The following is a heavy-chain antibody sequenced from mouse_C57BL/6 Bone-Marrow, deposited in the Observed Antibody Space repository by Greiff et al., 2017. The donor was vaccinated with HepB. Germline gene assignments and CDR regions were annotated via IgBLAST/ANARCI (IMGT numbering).Heavy chain of an antibody. J-gene: IGHJ2*01. CDR2: INPSSGYT. CDR3: AKLGYFDY. V-gene: IGHV1-7*01. Sequence: VQLQQSGAELAKPGASVKLSCKASGYTFTSYWMHWVKQRPGQGLEWIGYINPSSGYTKYNQKFKDKATLTADKFSSTAYMQLSSLTYEDSAVYYCAKLGYFDYWGQGTTLTVSS. CDR1: GYTFTSYW.